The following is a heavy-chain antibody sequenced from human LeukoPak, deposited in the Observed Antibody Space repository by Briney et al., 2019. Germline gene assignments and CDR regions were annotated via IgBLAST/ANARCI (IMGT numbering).Heavy chain of an antibody. CDR1: GFTVSSNY. Sequence: GGSLRLSCAASGFTVSSNYMSWVRQAPGKGLEWVAVITYDGNHQYYADSVKGRFTISRDNSKSTLYIQMNSLRAEDTAVYYCARAKPKNMVRGLIMRRESRYYFDYWGQGTLVTVSS. V-gene: IGHV3-30*14. CDR2: ITYDGNHQ. D-gene: IGHD3-10*01. CDR3: ARAKPKNMVRGLIMRRESRYYFDY. J-gene: IGHJ4*02.